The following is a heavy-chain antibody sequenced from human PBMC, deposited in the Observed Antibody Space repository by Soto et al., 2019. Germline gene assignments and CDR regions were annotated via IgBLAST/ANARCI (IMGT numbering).Heavy chain of an antibody. J-gene: IGHJ4*02. CDR1: GYSFTSYW. D-gene: IGHD6-19*01. CDR3: ARQRSSSGWYFDY. CDR2: IYPGDSDT. V-gene: IGHV5-51*01. Sequence: GESLKISCKGSGYSFTSYWIGWGRQMPGKGLEWMGIIYPGDSDTRYSPPFKGQCTISADKSISTAYLQWSSLKASDTAMYYCARQRSSSGWYFDYWGQGTLVTVSS.